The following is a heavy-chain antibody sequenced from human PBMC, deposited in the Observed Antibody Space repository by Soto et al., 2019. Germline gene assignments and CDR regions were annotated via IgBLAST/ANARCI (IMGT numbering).Heavy chain of an antibody. J-gene: IGHJ4*02. CDR2: IYYSGST. V-gene: IGHV4-31*03. CDR3: ARDRVAAGDYYFDY. Sequence: SETLSLTCTVSGGSISSGGYYWSWIRQHPGKGLEWIGYIYYSGSTYYNPSLKSRVTISVDTSKNQFSLKLSSVTAADTAVYYCARDRVAAGDYYFDYWGQGTLVTVS. CDR1: GGSISSGGYY. D-gene: IGHD6-25*01.